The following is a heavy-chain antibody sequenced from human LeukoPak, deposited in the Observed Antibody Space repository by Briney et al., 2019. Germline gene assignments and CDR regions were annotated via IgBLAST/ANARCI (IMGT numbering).Heavy chain of an antibody. V-gene: IGHV1-18*01. Sequence: ASVKVSCKASGYTFTIHGISWVRQAPGQGLEWMGWISGYNGNTDYAQNLQDRVTMTTDTSTTTAYMELRSLRSDDTAVYYCARTSSGWYSGDYWGQGTLVTVSS. J-gene: IGHJ4*02. CDR3: ARTSSGWYSGDY. D-gene: IGHD6-19*01. CDR1: GYTFTIHG. CDR2: ISGYNGNT.